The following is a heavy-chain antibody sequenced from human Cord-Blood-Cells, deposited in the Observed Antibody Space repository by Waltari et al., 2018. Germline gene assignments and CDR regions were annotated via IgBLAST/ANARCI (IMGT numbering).Heavy chain of an antibody. CDR2: RKQDGSEK. J-gene: IGHJ5*02. Sequence: EVQLVESGGGLVQPGGSLRLSCAASGFTFSSYWMSWVRQAPGKGVEWVANRKQDGSEKYYVDSVKGRFTISRDNAKNSLYLQMNSLRAEDTAVYYCARDFGWNWFDPWGQGTLVTVSS. V-gene: IGHV3-7*01. CDR1: GFTFSSYW. CDR3: ARDFGWNWFDP. D-gene: IGHD3-10*01.